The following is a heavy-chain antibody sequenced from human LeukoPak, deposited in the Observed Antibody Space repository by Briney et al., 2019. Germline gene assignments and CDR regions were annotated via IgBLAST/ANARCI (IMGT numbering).Heavy chain of an antibody. CDR1: GGSISGYY. CDR2: SGGT. D-gene: IGHD2-15*01. J-gene: IGHJ4*02. Sequence: ASETLSLTCTVSGGSISGYYWSWIRQPPGKGLEWIGYSGGTNYNPSLKSRLTISVDTSKNQFSLQLRSVTEADTAVYYCARDSIVWGQGTLVTVSS. CDR3: ARDSIV. V-gene: IGHV4-59*01.